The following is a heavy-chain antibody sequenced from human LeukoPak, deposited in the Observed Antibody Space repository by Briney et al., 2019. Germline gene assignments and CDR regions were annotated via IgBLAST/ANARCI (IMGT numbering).Heavy chain of an antibody. CDR1: GFTFSSYS. D-gene: IGHD2-15*01. J-gene: IGHJ6*02. CDR3: ARQLGYCSGGSCYYYYGMDV. V-gene: IGHV3-33*08. CDR2: IWYDGSNK. Sequence: GGSLRLSCAASGFTFSSYSMNWVRQAPGKGLEWVAVIWYDGSNKYYADSVKGRFTISRDNSKNTLYLQMNGLRAEDTAVYYCARQLGYCSGGSCYYYYGMDVWGQGTTVTVSS.